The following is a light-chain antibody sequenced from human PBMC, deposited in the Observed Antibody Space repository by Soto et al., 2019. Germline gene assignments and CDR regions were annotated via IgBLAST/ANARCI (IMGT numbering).Light chain of an antibody. CDR2: GVN. V-gene: IGLV2-14*01. Sequence: HSALTQPASVSGSPGQSITISCTGTSSDVGGYDYVSWYQQHPGKAPKLMIYGVNNRPSGVSNRFSGSKSGNTASLTISGLQAEDEADYYCSSYTSTTTYVIGTGTKVTVL. J-gene: IGLJ1*01. CDR3: SSYTSTTTYV. CDR1: SSDVGGYDY.